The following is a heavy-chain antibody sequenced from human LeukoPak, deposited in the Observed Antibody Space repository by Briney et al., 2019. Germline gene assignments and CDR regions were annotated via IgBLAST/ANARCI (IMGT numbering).Heavy chain of an antibody. Sequence: PSETLSLTCTVSGGSISSYYWSWIRQPPGKGLEWIGYIYYSGSTNYNPSLKSRVTISVDTSKNQFSLKLSSVTAADTAVYYCAREGRYCSGGSCYSAGWFDPWGQGTLVTVSS. V-gene: IGHV4-59*12. D-gene: IGHD2-15*01. CDR1: GGSISSYY. CDR2: IYYSGST. J-gene: IGHJ5*02. CDR3: AREGRYCSGGSCYSAGWFDP.